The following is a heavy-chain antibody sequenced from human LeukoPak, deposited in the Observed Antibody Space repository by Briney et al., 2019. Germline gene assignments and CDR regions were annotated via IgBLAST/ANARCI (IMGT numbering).Heavy chain of an antibody. Sequence: PGGSLRLSCAASGFTFSSYAMSWVRQAPGKGLEWVSATGTSGGITYYADSVKGRFTISRDNSKNTLYLQMNSLRAEDTAVYYXXXXXPITGTMFRFDYWGQGTLVTVSS. V-gene: IGHV3-23*01. D-gene: IGHD1-20*01. CDR1: GFTFSSYA. J-gene: IGHJ4*02. CDR2: TGTSGGIT. CDR3: XXXXPITGTMFRFDY.